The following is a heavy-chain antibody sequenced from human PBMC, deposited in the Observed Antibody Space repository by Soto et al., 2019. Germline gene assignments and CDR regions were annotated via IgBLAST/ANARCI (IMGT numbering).Heavy chain of an antibody. CDR1: GFTFSSYA. CDR3: AKEGLTMVRGVIITREYFQH. D-gene: IGHD3-10*01. J-gene: IGHJ1*01. CDR2: ISGSGGST. Sequence: GGSLRLSCAASGFTFSSYAMSWVRQAPGKGLEWVSAISGSGGSTYYADSVKGRFTISRDNSKNTLYLQMNSLRAEDTAVYYCAKEGLTMVRGVIITREYFQHWGQGTLVTVSS. V-gene: IGHV3-23*01.